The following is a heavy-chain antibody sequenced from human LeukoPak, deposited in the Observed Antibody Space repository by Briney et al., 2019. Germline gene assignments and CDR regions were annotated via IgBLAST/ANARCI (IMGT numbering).Heavy chain of an antibody. V-gene: IGHV5-51*01. D-gene: IGHD3-22*01. CDR2: IYPGDSDT. CDR3: ARLGGYDSSGYYYGDFDY. CDR1: GYSFTSYW. Sequence: GESLKISCKGSGYSFTSYWIGWVRQMPGKGLEWMGIIYPGDSDTRYSPSFQGQVTISADKSISTAYLQWSSLKASDTAMYYCARLGGYDSSGYYYGDFDYWGQRTLVTVSS. J-gene: IGHJ4*02.